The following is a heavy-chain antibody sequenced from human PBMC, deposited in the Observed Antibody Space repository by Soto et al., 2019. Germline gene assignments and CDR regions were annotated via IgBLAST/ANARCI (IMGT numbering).Heavy chain of an antibody. CDR3: AREGRGDYYDSSGYPLPDYFDY. V-gene: IGHV4-59*01. Sequence: PSETLSLTCTASGGSISSYYWSWIRQPPGKGLEWIGYIYYSGSTNYNPSLKSRVTISVDTSKNQFSLKLSSVTAADTAVYYCAREGRGDYYDSSGYPLPDYFDYWGQGTLVTVSS. CDR1: GGSISSYY. CDR2: IYYSGST. D-gene: IGHD3-22*01. J-gene: IGHJ4*02.